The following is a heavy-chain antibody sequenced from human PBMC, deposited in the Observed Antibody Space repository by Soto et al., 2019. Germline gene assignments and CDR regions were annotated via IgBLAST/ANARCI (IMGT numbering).Heavy chain of an antibody. D-gene: IGHD6-25*01. J-gene: IGHJ1*01. CDR2: LSSSSSYI. CDR3: ARSESGAAATVHFQY. CDR1: GFTFSSYT. V-gene: IGHV3-21*01. Sequence: EVQLVESGGGVVKPGGSLRLSCAASGFTFSSYTMNWVRQAPGKGLEWVATLSSSSSYIYYADSVKGRFTISRDNAKNPLFLQMNSLRAADTAVSYCARSESGAAATVHFQYWGQGTLVTVSS.